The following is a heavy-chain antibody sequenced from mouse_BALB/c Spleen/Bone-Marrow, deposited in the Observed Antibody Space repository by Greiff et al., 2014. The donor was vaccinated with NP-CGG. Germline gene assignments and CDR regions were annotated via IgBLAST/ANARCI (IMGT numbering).Heavy chain of an antibody. J-gene: IGHJ4*01. CDR3: ARFGYYGSPYAMDY. Sequence: VQLQQSGPEVVKPGASVKMSCKASGYTFTSYVLHWVKQRPGQGLEWIGYINPDNDGTRYNEKFKGKATLTSDKSSRTAYMELSSLTSEDFTVYYCARFGYYGSPYAMDYWGQGTSVTVSS. CDR2: INPDNDGT. CDR1: GYTFTSYV. D-gene: IGHD1-1*01. V-gene: IGHV1-14*01.